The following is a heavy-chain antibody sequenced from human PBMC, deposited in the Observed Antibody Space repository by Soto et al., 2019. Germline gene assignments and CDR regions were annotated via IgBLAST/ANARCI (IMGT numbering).Heavy chain of an antibody. V-gene: IGHV4-4*07. D-gene: IGHD6-19*01. CDR2: IHASGNT. CDR3: ARSSHKESWFDP. J-gene: IGHJ5*02. CDR1: RGSLNNFY. Sequence: PSETLSLTCSVSRGSLNNFYWNWIRQTAGKGLEWIGRIHASGNTNYNPSLKSRATLSVDTSKNQFSLKVRSVTAADTAVYYCARSSHKESWFDPWGQGTLVTVSS.